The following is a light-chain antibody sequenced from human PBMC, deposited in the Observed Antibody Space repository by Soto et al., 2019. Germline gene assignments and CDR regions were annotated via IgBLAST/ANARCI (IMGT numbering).Light chain of an antibody. Sequence: QSALTQPRSVSGSPGQSVTISCTGTTSDVGGYNYVSWYQHHPGKAPKLMIYDVNKRPSGVPDRFSGSKSGNTASLTISGLQDEDESDYYCCSYAGSYTYVFGTGTKLTVL. J-gene: IGLJ1*01. CDR2: DVN. CDR3: CSYAGSYTYV. V-gene: IGLV2-11*01. CDR1: TSDVGGYNY.